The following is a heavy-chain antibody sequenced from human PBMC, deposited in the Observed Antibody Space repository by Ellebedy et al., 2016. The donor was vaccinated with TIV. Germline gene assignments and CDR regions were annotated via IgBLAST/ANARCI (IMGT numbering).Heavy chain of an antibody. CDR3: ARVSGSVLRYFDWSAGPFDI. CDR2: ISAYNGNT. V-gene: IGHV1-18*04. CDR1: GYTFTGYY. Sequence: ASVKVSXXASGYTFTGYYMHWVRQAPGQGLEWMGWISAYNGNTNYAQKLQGRVTMTTDTSTSTAYMELRSLRSDDTAVYYCARVSGSVLRYFDWSAGPFDIWGQGTMVTVSS. D-gene: IGHD3-9*01. J-gene: IGHJ3*02.